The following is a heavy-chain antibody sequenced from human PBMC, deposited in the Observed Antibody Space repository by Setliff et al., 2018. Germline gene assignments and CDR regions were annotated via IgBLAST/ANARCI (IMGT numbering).Heavy chain of an antibody. CDR3: ARDRETYYYGSGSHPVDY. CDR1: GFTFSSYS. V-gene: IGHV3-48*04. J-gene: IGHJ4*02. CDR2: ISSSSSTI. Sequence: GESLKISCAASGFTFSSYSMNWARQAPGKGLEWVSYISSSSSTIYYADSVKGRFTISRDNAKNSLYLQMNSLRAEDTAVYYCARDRETYYYGSGSHPVDYWGQGTLVTVSS. D-gene: IGHD3-10*01.